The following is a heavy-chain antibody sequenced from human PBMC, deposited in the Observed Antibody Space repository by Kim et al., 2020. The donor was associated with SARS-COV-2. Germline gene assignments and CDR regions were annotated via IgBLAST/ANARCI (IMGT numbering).Heavy chain of an antibody. J-gene: IGHJ6*02. V-gene: IGHV1-24*01. CDR1: GYTLTELS. D-gene: IGHD3-10*01. Sequence: ASVKVSCKVSGYTLTELSMHWVRQAPGKGLEWMGAFDPEDGETIYAQKFQGRVTMTEDTSTDTAYMELSSLRSEETAVYYCATDPFGAVPPTHYYGMDVWGQGTTVTVSS. CDR2: FDPEDGET. CDR3: ATDPFGAVPPTHYYGMDV.